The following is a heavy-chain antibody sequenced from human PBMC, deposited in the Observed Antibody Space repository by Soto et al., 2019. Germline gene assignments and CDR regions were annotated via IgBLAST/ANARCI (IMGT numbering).Heavy chain of an antibody. CDR3: ARGRIRRRIAAAGTGYYYGMDV. V-gene: IGHV4-34*01. Sequence: KASQTLSLTCAVYGGSFSGYYWSWIRQPPGKGLQWIGEINHSGSTNYNPSLKCRVTISVDTSKNQFSLKLSSVTAADTAVYYCARGRIRRRIAAAGTGYYYGMDVWGQGTTVTVSS. D-gene: IGHD6-13*01. CDR1: GGSFSGYY. J-gene: IGHJ6*02. CDR2: INHSGST.